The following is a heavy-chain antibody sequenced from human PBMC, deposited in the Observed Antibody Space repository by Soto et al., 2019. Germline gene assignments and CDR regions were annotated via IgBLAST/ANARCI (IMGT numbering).Heavy chain of an antibody. D-gene: IGHD2-21*01. J-gene: IGHJ6*03. CDR1: GDTLTSYG. V-gene: IGHV1-69*08. CDR2: IIPIQGTA. CDR3: ASGLLFVARAYMDV. Sequence: QVQLVQSGPEVKKPGSSVQVSCKASGDTLTSYGFSWVRQAPGHTHEWMGRIIPIQGTAKYAQNFQGRLTITADKSTNTVYMKLSSLRAEDTAVYYCASGLLFVARAYMDVWGRGTTVTVSS.